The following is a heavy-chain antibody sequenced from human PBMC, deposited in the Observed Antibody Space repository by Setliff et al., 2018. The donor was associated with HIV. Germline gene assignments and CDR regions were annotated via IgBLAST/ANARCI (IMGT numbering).Heavy chain of an antibody. Sequence: SETLSLTCTVSGGSISNYYWSWIRQPAEKGLEWIGRIYTSGATKYSPSLKSRVTISVDTSKNQFSLKLSSVTAADTAVYYCAREATYGTAGSAFDIWGLGTMVTVSS. J-gene: IGHJ3*02. CDR3: AREATYGTAGSAFDI. CDR1: GGSISNYY. D-gene: IGHD6-19*01. V-gene: IGHV4-4*07. CDR2: IYTSGAT.